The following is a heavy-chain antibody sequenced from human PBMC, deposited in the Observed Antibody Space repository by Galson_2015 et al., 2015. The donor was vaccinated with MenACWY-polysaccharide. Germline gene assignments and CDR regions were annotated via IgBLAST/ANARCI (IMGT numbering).Heavy chain of an antibody. CDR2: FQPADSES. V-gene: IGHV5-51*01. J-gene: IGHJ4*02. Sequence: QCGAAVTRPGESLSIPCKGSGCTFRGYRVGWERQMPGQGLGCLGNFQPADSESRYSPSPQRHVTISADKSIRTASRHSSSLKASDTAIYYCARGSCGDTSCYFSNYVYFDYWGQGTLVTVSS. D-gene: IGHD2-2*01. CDR3: ARGSCGDTSCYFSNYVYFDY. CDR1: GCTFRGYR.